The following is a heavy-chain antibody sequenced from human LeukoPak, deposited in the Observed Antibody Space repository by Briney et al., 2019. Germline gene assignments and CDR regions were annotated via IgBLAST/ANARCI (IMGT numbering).Heavy chain of an antibody. CDR1: GYTFTSYA. V-gene: IGHV7-4-1*02. Sequence: ASVKVSCKASGYTFTSYAMNWVRQAPGQGLEWMGWINTNTGNPTYAQGFTGRFVFSLDTSVSTAYLQISSLKAEDTAVCYCARKGRTFGGVTVIPPDYWGQGTLVTVSS. D-gene: IGHD3-16*02. CDR2: INTNTGNP. J-gene: IGHJ4*02. CDR3: ARKGRTFGGVTVIPPDY.